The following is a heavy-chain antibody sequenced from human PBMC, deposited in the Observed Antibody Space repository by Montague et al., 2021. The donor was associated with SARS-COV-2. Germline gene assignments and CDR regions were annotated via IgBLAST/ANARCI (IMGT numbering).Heavy chain of an antibody. D-gene: IGHD3-9*01. CDR2: IYYSGST. V-gene: IGHV4-61*05. Sequence: SETLSLTCTVSGGSISSTSYYWGWIRQPPGRGLEWIGYIYYSGSTEYSPSLKSRVTMSIDTSKNQFSLRLNSVTAADTAVYFCARTTYFDLASIYYVMDVWGQGTTVTVSS. CDR3: ARTTYFDLASIYYVMDV. CDR1: GGSISSTSYY. J-gene: IGHJ6*02.